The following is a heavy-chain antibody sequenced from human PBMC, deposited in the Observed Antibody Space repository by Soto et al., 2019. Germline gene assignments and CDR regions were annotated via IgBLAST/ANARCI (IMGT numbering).Heavy chain of an antibody. CDR2: INPSGGST. CDR3: ARDDSSGYLSDY. J-gene: IGHJ4*02. V-gene: IGHV1-46*01. CDR1: GYTFTSYY. Sequence: QVQLVQSGAEVKKPGASVKVSCKASGYTFTSYYMHWVRQAPGQGLEWMGIINPSGGSTSYAQKFQGRVTMTRDTSTSTVYMELSSLRSDDTAVYYCARDDSSGYLSDYWGQGTLVTVSS. D-gene: IGHD3-22*01.